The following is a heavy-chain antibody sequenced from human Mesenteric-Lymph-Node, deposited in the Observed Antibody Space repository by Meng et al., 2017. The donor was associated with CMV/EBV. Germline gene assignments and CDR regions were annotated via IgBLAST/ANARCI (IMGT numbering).Heavy chain of an antibody. D-gene: IGHD5-24*01. CDR2: VYYSGST. Sequence: SETLSLTCTVSGGSVSSESYYWNWIRQPPGKGLEWIGYVYYSGSTKYNPSLKSRVTISAETSKNQFSLKLSSVTAADTAVYYCARAVEMATDYFDYWGQGTLVTVSS. CDR3: ARAVEMATDYFDY. CDR1: GGSVSSESYY. J-gene: IGHJ4*02. V-gene: IGHV4-61*01.